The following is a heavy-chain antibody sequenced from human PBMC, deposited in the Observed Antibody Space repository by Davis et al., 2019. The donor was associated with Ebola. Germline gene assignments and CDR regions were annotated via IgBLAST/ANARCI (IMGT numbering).Heavy chain of an antibody. J-gene: IGHJ4*02. CDR3: ARDKYYYDSSGYQRCLDY. Sequence: MPSETLSLTCAVSGGSISSGGYYWSWIRQHPGKGLEWIGYIYYSGSTYYNPSLKSRVTISVDTSKNQFSLKLSSVTAADTAVYYCARDKYYYDSSGYQRCLDYWGQGTLVTVSS. D-gene: IGHD3-22*01. CDR2: IYYSGST. V-gene: IGHV4-31*11. CDR1: GGSISSGGYY.